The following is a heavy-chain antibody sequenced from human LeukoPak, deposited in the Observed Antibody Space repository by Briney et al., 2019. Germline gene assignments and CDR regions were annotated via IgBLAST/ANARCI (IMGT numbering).Heavy chain of an antibody. CDR3: ARVYGDYGKYYFDY. J-gene: IGHJ4*02. V-gene: IGHV4-59*08. Sequence: SETLSLTCTVSGGSISSYYWSWIRQPPGKGLEWIGYIYYSGSANYHPSLKSRVTISVDTSKNQFSLRLTSVTAADTAVYYCARVYGDYGKYYFDYWGQGTLVTVSS. CDR2: IYYSGSA. D-gene: IGHD4-17*01. CDR1: GGSISSYY.